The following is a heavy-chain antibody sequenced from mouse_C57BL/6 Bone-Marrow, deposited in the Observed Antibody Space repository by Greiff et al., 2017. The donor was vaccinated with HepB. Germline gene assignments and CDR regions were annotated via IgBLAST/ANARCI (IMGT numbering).Heavy chain of an antibody. J-gene: IGHJ4*01. CDR1: GYTFTRYW. CDR3: AYGNYVAMDY. D-gene: IGHD2-1*01. Sequence: QVQLKESGAELVMPGASVKLSCKASGYTFTRYWMHWVKQRPGQGLEWIGEIDPSDSYTNYNQKFKGKSTLTVDKSSSTAYMQLSSLTSEDSAVYYCAYGNYVAMDYWGQGTSVTVSS. CDR2: IDPSDSYT. V-gene: IGHV1-69*01.